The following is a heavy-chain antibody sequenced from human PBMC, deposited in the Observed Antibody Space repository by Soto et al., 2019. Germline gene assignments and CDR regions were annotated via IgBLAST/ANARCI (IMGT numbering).Heavy chain of an antibody. CDR2: IHFSGTT. Sequence: SETLSLTCTVSGGSMRNYFWTWIRQPPGKGLEWIGYIHFSGTTSFFPSYNPSLRSRVTISEDTSKNQFSLKLLSVTTADTAVYFCAAGEASSRNLAPYYLDFWGQGTLVTVSS. V-gene: IGHV4-59*01. CDR3: AAGEASSRNLAPYYLDF. J-gene: IGHJ4*02. CDR1: GGSMRNYF. D-gene: IGHD6-13*01.